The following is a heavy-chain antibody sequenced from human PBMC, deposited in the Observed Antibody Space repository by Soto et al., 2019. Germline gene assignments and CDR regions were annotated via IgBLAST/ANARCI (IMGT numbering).Heavy chain of an antibody. CDR3: ARDGRAAAGRDYYYGMDV. CDR2: INHSGST. D-gene: IGHD6-13*01. Sequence: SETLSLTCAVYGGSFSGYYWSWIRQPPGKGLEWIGEINHSGSTYYNPSLKSRVTISVDTSKNQFSLKLSSVTAADTAVYYCARDGRAAAGRDYYYGMDVWGQGTTVTVSS. V-gene: IGHV4-34*09. CDR1: GGSFSGYY. J-gene: IGHJ6*02.